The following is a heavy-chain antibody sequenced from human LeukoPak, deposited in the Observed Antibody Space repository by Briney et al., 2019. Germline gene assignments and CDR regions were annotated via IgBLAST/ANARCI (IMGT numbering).Heavy chain of an antibody. V-gene: IGHV1-69*13. Sequence: SVKVSCKASGGTFSSYAINWVRQAPGQGLEWMGGIIPIFGTANYAQKFQGSVTITADESTSTAYMELSSLRSEDTAVYYCARGEESQDWFDPWGQGTLVTVSS. CDR2: IIPIFGTA. CDR3: ARGEESQDWFDP. CDR1: GGTFSSYA. J-gene: IGHJ5*02.